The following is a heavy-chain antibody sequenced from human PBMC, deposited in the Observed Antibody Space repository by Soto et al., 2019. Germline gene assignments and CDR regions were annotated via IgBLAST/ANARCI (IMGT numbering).Heavy chain of an antibody. J-gene: IGHJ5*02. Sequence: QITLKESGPTLVKPTQTLTLTCTFSGFSLSTSGVGVGWIRQPPGKALEWLALIYWDDDKRYSPSLKSRHTITKDTSKNQVVLTMTNMDPVDTATYYCAHRYIAVACTNALSFDPWGQGTLVTVSS. D-gene: IGHD6-19*01. V-gene: IGHV2-5*02. CDR1: GFSLSTSGVG. CDR3: AHRYIAVACTNALSFDP. CDR2: IYWDDDK.